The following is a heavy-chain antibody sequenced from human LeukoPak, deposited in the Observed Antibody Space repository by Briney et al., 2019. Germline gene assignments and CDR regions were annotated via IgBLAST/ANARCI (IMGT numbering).Heavy chain of an antibody. D-gene: IGHD1-7*01. CDR3: AKADLKLPDY. Sequence: GGSLRLSCAASGFAFSSYGMHWVRQAPGKGLEWVAFIRYDGSNKYYADSVKGRFTISRDNSKNTLYLQMNSLRAEDTAVYYCAKADLKLPDYWGRGTLVTVPS. CDR1: GFAFSSYG. J-gene: IGHJ4*02. CDR2: IRYDGSNK. V-gene: IGHV3-30*02.